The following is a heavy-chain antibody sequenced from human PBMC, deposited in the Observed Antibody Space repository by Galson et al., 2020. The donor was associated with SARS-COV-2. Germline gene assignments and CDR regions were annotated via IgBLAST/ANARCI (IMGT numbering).Heavy chain of an antibody. CDR2: INSEGGRT. Sequence: GEYLKISCAASGFTFTTYWMHWVRQAPGKGLVWVARINSEGGRTIYAASMKCRFTISRDNAKNTLYLQMNSGRAENTAAYFCAREGEDTWCDYVMDGWGQGTTVTVSS. CDR1: GFTFTTYW. V-gene: IGHV3-74*01. D-gene: IGHD3-16*01. CDR3: AREGEDTWCDYVMDG. J-gene: IGHJ6*02.